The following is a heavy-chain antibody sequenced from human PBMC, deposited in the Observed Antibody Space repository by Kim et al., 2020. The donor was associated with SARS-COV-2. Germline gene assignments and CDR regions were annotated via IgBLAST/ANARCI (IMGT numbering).Heavy chain of an antibody. J-gene: IGHJ6*01. CDR2: ISYDGSNK. CDR3: AKEVLSGYDFYYYGMDV. Sequence: GGSLRLSCAASGFTFSSYGMHWVRQAPGKGLEWAAVISYDGSNKYYADSVKGRFTISRDNSKNTLYLQMNSLRVEDTAVYYCAKEVLSGYDFYYYGMDVWGQGTTVTVSS. D-gene: IGHD5-12*01. V-gene: IGHV3-30*18. CDR1: GFTFSSYG.